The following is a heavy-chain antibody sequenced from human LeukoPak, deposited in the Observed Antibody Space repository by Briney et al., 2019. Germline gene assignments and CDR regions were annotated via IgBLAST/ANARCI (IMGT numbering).Heavy chain of an antibody. J-gene: IGHJ4*02. CDR3: ARTKWLQLRLGFDY. Sequence: ASVKVSCKASGGTFSSYASSWVRQAPGQGLEWMGGIIPIFGTANYAQKFQGRVTITADESTSTAYMELSSLRSEDTAVYYCARTKWLQLRLGFDYWGQGTLVTVSS. D-gene: IGHD5-24*01. CDR2: IIPIFGTA. CDR1: GGTFSSYA. V-gene: IGHV1-69*13.